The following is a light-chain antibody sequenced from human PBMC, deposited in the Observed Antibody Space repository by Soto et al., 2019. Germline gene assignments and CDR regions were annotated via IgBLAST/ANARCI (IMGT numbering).Light chain of an antibody. V-gene: IGLV1-51*01. CDR2: EHN. Sequence: QSVLTQPPSVSAAPGLKVTISCSGSISNIGVNYVSWYPQVPGTAPKLLIYEHNKRASGIPDRFSGSKSGTSATLGITGLQTGDEGDYYCGTWDSNLRAVVFGGGTKLTVL. J-gene: IGLJ2*01. CDR1: ISNIGVNY. CDR3: GTWDSNLRAVV.